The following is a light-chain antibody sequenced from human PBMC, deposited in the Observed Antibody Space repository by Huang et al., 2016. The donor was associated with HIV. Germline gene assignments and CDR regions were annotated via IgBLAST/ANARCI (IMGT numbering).Light chain of an antibody. CDR2: GAS. CDR1: QSVSSN. J-gene: IGKJ4*01. CDR3: QQYNNWPPLLT. V-gene: IGKV3-15*01. Sequence: EIVMTQSPATLSVSPGERATLSCRASQSVSSNLAWYQQKPGQAPRLLSYGASTRATGIPARFSGSGSGTEFTLTISSLQSEDCAVYYCQQYNNWPPLLTFGGGTKVEIK.